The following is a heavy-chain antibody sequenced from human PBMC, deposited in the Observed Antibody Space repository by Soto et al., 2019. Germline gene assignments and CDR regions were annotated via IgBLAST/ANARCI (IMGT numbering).Heavy chain of an antibody. CDR2: IYHSGTT. V-gene: IGHV4-38-2*01. J-gene: IGHJ4*02. CDR1: GGSIISNYW. CDR3: ARPDNVGYYQY. D-gene: IGHD3-3*01. Sequence: SETLSLTCAVSGGSIISNYWWAWIRQSPGEGLVWIGSIYHSGTTYYNPSLESRVIISVDTSESRFALRLTSVTAADSAVYYRARPDNVGYYQYLGQGTLVTVSS.